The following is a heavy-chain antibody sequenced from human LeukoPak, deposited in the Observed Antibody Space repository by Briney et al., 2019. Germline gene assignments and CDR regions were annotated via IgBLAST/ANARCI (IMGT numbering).Heavy chain of an antibody. Sequence: SETLSLTCTVSGGSISSSSYYWGWIRQPPGKGLEWIGSIYYSGSTYYNPSPKSRVTISVDTSKNQFSLKLSSVTAADTAVYYCARQGSLFYGDYERVDYWGQGTLVTVSS. J-gene: IGHJ4*02. D-gene: IGHD4-17*01. CDR2: IYYSGST. CDR1: GGSISSSSYY. V-gene: IGHV4-39*01. CDR3: ARQGSLFYGDYERVDY.